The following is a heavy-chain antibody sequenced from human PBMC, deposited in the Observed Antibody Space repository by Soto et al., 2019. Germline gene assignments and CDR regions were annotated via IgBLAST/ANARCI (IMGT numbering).Heavy chain of an antibody. J-gene: IGHJ6*04. CDR3: ARQLRFLDPPGGYGMGV. CDR1: GYTFTGDY. D-gene: IGHD3-3*01. V-gene: IGHV1-2*02. Sequence: ASVKVSCKASGYTFTGDYIHWVRQAPGQGLEWMGWINPNSGGTDYAQKFQGRVTRTRDTSISTAYMELSRLRSDDTAVYYCARQLRFLDPPGGYGMGVWRKGTTVTVSS. CDR2: INPNSGGT.